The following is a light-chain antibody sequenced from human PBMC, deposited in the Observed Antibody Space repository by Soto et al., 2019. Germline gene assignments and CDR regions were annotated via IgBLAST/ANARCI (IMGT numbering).Light chain of an antibody. CDR1: QSVNSNY. Sequence: EMVMTQSPAILSVSPGESATLSCRASQSVNSNYLAWYQQHPGQPPRLLIYGISTRATGIPARFSGSGSGTDITLTISRLEPEDFAVYYCHQSGDSPTFGQGTKVDIK. J-gene: IGKJ1*01. CDR3: HQSGDSPT. V-gene: IGKV3-20*01. CDR2: GIS.